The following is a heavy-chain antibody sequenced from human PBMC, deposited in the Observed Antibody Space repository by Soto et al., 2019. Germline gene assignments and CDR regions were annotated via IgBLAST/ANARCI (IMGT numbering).Heavy chain of an antibody. CDR1: GGSISSGDYY. CDR2: IYYSGST. Sequence: SETLSLTCTVSGGSISSGDYYWSWIRQPPGKGLEWIGYIYYSGSTYYNPSLKSRVTISVDTSKNQFSLKLSSVTAADTAVYYCARGRYYYGSGSPYDIWGQGTMVTVSS. D-gene: IGHD3-10*01. V-gene: IGHV4-30-4*01. CDR3: ARGRYYYGSGSPYDI. J-gene: IGHJ3*02.